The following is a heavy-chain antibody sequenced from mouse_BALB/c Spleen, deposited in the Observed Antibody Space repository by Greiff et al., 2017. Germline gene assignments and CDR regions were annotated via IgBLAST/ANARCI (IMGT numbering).Heavy chain of an antibody. CDR3: ARDTTVVGFDY. V-gene: IGHV5-17*02. J-gene: IGHJ2*01. CDR1: GFTFSSFG. Sequence: EVNVVESGGGLVQPGGSRKLSCAASGFTFSSFGMHWVRQAPEKGLEWVAYISSGSSTIYYADTVKGRFTISRDNPKNTLFLQMTSLRSEDTAMYYCARDTTVVGFDYWGQGTTLTVSS. D-gene: IGHD1-1*01. CDR2: ISSGSSTI.